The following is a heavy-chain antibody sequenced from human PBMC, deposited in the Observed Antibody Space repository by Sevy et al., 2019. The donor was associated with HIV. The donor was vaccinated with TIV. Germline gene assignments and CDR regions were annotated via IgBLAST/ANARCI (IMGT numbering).Heavy chain of an antibody. J-gene: IGHJ5*02. CDR1: GGTFSSYA. CDR2: IIPIFGTA. CDR3: ARVYDSSGYLNWFDP. V-gene: IGHV1-69*13. D-gene: IGHD3-22*01. Sequence: ASVKVSCKASGGTFSSYAISWVRQAPGQGLEWMGGIIPIFGTANYAQKFQGRVTITADESTSTAYMELSSLRSEDTVVYYCARVYDSSGYLNWFDPWGQGTLVTVSS.